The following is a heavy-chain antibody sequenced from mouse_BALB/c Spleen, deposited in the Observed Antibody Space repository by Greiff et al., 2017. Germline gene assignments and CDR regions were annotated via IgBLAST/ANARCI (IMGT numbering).Heavy chain of an antibody. D-gene: IGHD1-1*01. Sequence: VQLVESGPGLVAPSQSLSITCTVSGFSLTGYGVNWVRQPPGKGLEWLGMIWGDGSTDYNSALKSRLSISKDNSKSQVFLKMNSLQTDDTARYYCARGRYYGSSPAWFAYWGQGTLVTVSA. J-gene: IGHJ3*01. V-gene: IGHV2-6-7*01. CDR3: ARGRYYGSSPAWFAY. CDR1: GFSLTGYG. CDR2: IWGDGST.